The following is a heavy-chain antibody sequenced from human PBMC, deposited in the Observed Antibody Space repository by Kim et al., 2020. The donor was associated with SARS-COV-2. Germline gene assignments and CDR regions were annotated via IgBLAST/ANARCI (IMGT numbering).Heavy chain of an antibody. CDR3: AKDPGDIVVVPADMILGRRAGGIDV. V-gene: IGHV3-33*06. D-gene: IGHD2-2*01. J-gene: IGHJ6*02. CDR1: GFTFSSYG. Sequence: GGSLRLSCAASGFTFSSYGMHWVRQAPGKGLEWVAVIWYDGSNKYYADSVKGRFTISRDNSKNTLYLQMNSLRAEDTAVYYCAKDPGDIVVVPADMILGRRAGGIDVWGQGTTVTVSS. CDR2: IWYDGSNK.